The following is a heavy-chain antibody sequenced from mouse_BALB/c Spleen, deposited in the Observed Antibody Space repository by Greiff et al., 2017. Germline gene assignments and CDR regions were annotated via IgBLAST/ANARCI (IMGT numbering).Heavy chain of an antibody. V-gene: IGHV3-8*02. CDR2: ISYSGST. J-gene: IGHJ2*01. CDR3: ARYRGQLGGNYFDY. Sequence: VQLQQSGPSLVKPSQTLSLTCSVTGDSITSGYWNWIRKFPGNKLEYMGYISYSGSTYYNPSLKSRISITRDTSKNQYYLQLNSVTTEDTATYYCARYRGQLGGNYFDYWGQGTTLTVSS. D-gene: IGHD3-2*01. CDR1: GDSITSGY.